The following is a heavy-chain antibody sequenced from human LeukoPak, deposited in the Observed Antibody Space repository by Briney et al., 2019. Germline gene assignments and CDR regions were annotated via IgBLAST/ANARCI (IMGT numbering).Heavy chain of an antibody. J-gene: IGHJ4*02. D-gene: IGHD1-26*01. Sequence: GVSLRLSCAASGFTFSNYGMSWVRQAPGKGLEWVSAISGSGGSTFYADSVEGRFTISRDNSKNTLYLQMNSLRVEDTAVYFCAKDGGSYQFDYWGQGTLVTVSS. CDR2: ISGSGGST. CDR3: AKDGGSYQFDY. V-gene: IGHV3-23*01. CDR1: GFTFSNYG.